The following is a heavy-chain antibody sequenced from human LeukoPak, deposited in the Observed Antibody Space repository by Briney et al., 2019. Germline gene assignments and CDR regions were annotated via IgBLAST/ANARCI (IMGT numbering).Heavy chain of an antibody. CDR1: GFTFSSYG. Sequence: GGSLRLSCAASGFTFSSYGMHWVRQAPGKGLEWVAVISYDGSNKYYADSVKGRFTISRDNSKNTLYLQMNSLRAEDTAVYYCAKASGGGSSKATALDYWGQGTLVTVSS. CDR3: AKASGGGSSKATALDY. D-gene: IGHD2-15*01. J-gene: IGHJ4*02. CDR2: ISYDGSNK. V-gene: IGHV3-30*18.